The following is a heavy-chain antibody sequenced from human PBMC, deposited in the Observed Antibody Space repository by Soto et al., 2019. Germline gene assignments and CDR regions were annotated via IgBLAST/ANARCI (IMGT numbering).Heavy chain of an antibody. CDR1: GFTFSTYG. Sequence: QVQLVESGGGVVQPGRSLRLSCAASGFTFSTYGMHWVRQAPGKGLEWVAVIWYDGSDKYFADSVKGRFTISRDNSKNTVYLQMNILRADDTAVYYCAREALDYSGSSDNTPGHFDYWGQGTLVTVSS. V-gene: IGHV3-33*01. J-gene: IGHJ4*02. CDR3: AREALDYSGSSDNTPGHFDY. CDR2: IWYDGSDK. D-gene: IGHD3-22*01.